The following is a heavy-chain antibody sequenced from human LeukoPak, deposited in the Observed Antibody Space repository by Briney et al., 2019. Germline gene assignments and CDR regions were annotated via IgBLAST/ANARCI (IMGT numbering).Heavy chain of an antibody. V-gene: IGHV3-48*03. Sequence: GGSLRPSCAASGFTFSSYEMNWVRQAPGKGLEWVSYISSSGSTIYYADSVKGRFTISRDNAKNSLYLQMNSLRAEDTAVYYCARGGGRPYCSGGSCYSWFDPWGQGTLVTVSS. D-gene: IGHD2-15*01. CDR3: ARGGGRPYCSGGSCYSWFDP. J-gene: IGHJ5*02. CDR1: GFTFSSYE. CDR2: ISSSGSTI.